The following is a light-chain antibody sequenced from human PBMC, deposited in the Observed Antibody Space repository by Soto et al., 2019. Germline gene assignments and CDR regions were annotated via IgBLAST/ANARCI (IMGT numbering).Light chain of an antibody. CDR2: KAS. J-gene: IGKJ1*01. CDR3: QQYGTSPGT. V-gene: IGKV1-5*03. Sequence: DIPMTPSPSTLSGSVGDRVTLTFPASQTISSWLAWYQQKPGKAPKLLIYKASTLKSGVPSRFSGSGSGTEFTLTISGLQPEDFAVYYCQQYGTSPGTFGQGTKVDIK. CDR1: QTISSW.